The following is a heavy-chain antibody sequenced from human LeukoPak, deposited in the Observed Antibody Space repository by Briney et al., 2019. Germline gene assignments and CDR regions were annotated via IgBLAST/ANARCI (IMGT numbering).Heavy chain of an antibody. CDR2: ISSSSSYI. J-gene: IGHJ6*03. D-gene: IGHD4-17*01. CDR3: GEDGDYGDYYYKHV. Sequence: GGSLRLSCAASGFTFSSYSMNWVRQAPGKGLEWVSSISSSSSYIYYADSVKGRFTISRDNAKNSLYLQMNSLRAEDTAVYYWGEDGDYGDYYYKHVWGKGTAVTISS. CDR1: GFTFSSYS. V-gene: IGHV3-21*01.